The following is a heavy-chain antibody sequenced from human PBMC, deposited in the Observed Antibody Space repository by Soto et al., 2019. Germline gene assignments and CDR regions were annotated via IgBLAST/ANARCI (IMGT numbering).Heavy chain of an antibody. V-gene: IGHV1-69*01. CDR2: FNPIFETA. D-gene: IGHD3-10*01. CDR3: TRGITLIRGVIPPGYYYGMDV. CDR1: GGSFSSYA. J-gene: IGHJ6*02. Sequence: QVQLVQSGAEVKKPGSSVKVSCKASGGSFSSYAISWVRQAPGQGLEWMGGFNPIFETANYAQKFQGRVTITADEPTNTAYMELSSLRSEDTAVYYCTRGITLIRGVIPPGYYYGMDVWGQGTMVAVSS.